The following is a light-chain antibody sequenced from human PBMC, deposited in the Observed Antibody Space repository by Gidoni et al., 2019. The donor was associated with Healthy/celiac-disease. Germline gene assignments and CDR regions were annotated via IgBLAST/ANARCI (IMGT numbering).Light chain of an antibody. CDR2: LGS. Sequence: DIVMTQSPLSLPVTPGAPASISCRSSQSLLHSNGYNYLDWYLQKSGQSQQLLIYLGSNRASGAPDRFSGSGSGTDFTLKISRVEAEDVGVYYCMQALQTPRSFGQGTKLEIK. CDR3: MQALQTPRS. CDR1: QSLLHSNGYNY. V-gene: IGKV2-28*01. J-gene: IGKJ2*04.